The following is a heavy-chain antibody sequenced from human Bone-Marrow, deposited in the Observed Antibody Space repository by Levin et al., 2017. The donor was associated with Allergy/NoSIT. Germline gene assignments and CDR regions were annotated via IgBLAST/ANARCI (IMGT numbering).Heavy chain of an antibody. J-gene: IGHJ3*02. CDR1: GFTFTSSA. CDR3: AAAWALGGLSLLLMYGAAFES. Sequence: VASVKVSCKASGFTFTSSAVQWVRQARGQRLEWIGWIVVGSGNTNYAQKFQERVTITRDMSTSTAYMELSSLRSEDTAVYYCAAAWALGGLSLLLMYGAAFESWGQGTMVTVSS. D-gene: IGHD3-16*02. V-gene: IGHV1-58*01. CDR2: IVVGSGNT.